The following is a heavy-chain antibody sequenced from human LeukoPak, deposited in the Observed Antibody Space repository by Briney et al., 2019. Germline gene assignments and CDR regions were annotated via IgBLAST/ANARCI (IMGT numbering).Heavy chain of an antibody. D-gene: IGHD3-10*01. Sequence: PSETLSLTCTVSGGSISSYYWSWIRQPPGKGLEWIGYIYYSGSTNYNPSLKSRVTISVDTSMHQFSLKLTSVTAADTAVYYCAREGGGFGSGTYYNFDYWGQGTLVTVSS. CDR3: AREGGGFGSGTYYNFDY. CDR2: IYYSGST. J-gene: IGHJ4*02. CDR1: GGSISSYY. V-gene: IGHV4-59*12.